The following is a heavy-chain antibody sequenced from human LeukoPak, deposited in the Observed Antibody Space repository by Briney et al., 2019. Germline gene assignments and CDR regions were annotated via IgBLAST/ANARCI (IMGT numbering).Heavy chain of an antibody. Sequence: GGSLRLSCAASRFTFSSYGMHWVRQAPGKGLEWVAFIRYDGSNKYYADSVKGRFTISRDNSKNSLYLQMNSLRAEDTAVYYCARVEQQPYYYYMDVWGKGTTVTISS. D-gene: IGHD6-13*01. J-gene: IGHJ6*03. CDR3: ARVEQQPYYYYMDV. CDR2: IRYDGSNK. V-gene: IGHV3-30*02. CDR1: RFTFSSYG.